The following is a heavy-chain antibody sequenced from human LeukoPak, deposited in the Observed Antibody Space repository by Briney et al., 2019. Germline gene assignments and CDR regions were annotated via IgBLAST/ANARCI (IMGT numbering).Heavy chain of an antibody. CDR1: GYTFTGYY. CDR3: ARGSWGGGDYYYYYMDV. D-gene: IGHD2-21*01. CDR2: IIPIFGTA. V-gene: IGHV1-69*13. Sequence: SVKVSCKASGYTFTGYYMHWVRQAPGQGLEWMGWIIPIFGTANYAQKFQGRVTITADESTSTAYMELSSLRSEDTAVYYCARGSWGGGDYYYYYMDVWGKGTTVTVSS. J-gene: IGHJ6*03.